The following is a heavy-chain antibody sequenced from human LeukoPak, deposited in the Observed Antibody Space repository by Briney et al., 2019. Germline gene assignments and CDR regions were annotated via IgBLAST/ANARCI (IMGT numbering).Heavy chain of an antibody. CDR1: DGSIGSSSYY. J-gene: IGHJ1*01. Sequence: SETLSLTCTVSDGSIGSSSYYWGWIRQPPGKGLEWIGNIYYSGSTYYNPSLKSRLTISVDTSKNQFSLRLSSVTAADTAVYYCARGAGYCSSTSCHEYFQHWGQGTLVTVSS. D-gene: IGHD2-2*01. CDR3: ARGAGYCSSTSCHEYFQH. V-gene: IGHV4-39*07. CDR2: IYYSGST.